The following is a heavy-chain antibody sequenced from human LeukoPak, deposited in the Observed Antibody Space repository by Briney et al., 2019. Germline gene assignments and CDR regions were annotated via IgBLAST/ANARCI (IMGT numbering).Heavy chain of an antibody. CDR1: GFTFSSYW. D-gene: IGHD6-13*01. J-gene: IGHJ5*02. CDR2: IKQDGSEK. Sequence: AGGSLRLSCAASGFTFSSYWMSWVRQAPGKGLEGVANIKQDGSEKYYVDSVKGRFTISRENAKTSLYLEMNSLRAEDTAVYYCARGIAAAGRNWFDPWGQGTLVTVSS. V-gene: IGHV3-7*03. CDR3: ARGIAAAGRNWFDP.